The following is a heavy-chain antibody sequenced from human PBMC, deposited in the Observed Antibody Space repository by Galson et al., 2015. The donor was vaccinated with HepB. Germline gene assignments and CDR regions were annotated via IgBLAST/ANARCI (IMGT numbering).Heavy chain of an antibody. J-gene: IGHJ6*02. V-gene: IGHV3-7*03. CDR2: IQKDGSEK. D-gene: IGHD1-26*01. CDR1: GFTLSSHW. Sequence: SLRLSCAASGFTLSSHWMTWVRQAPGKGLEWVAKIQKDGSEKNYVASLKGRFTISRDNSKNSVYLQMNSLRADDTAVYYCARFGLVGTTTLSGMDVWGQGTTVTVSS. CDR3: ARFGLVGTTTLSGMDV.